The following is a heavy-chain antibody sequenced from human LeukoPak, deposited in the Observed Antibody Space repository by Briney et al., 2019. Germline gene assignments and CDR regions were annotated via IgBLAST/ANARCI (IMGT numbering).Heavy chain of an antibody. CDR3: ARAGGYSGYEASYYMDV. CDR2: ISSSSSYI. J-gene: IGHJ6*03. D-gene: IGHD5-12*01. V-gene: IGHV3-21*01. CDR1: AFTFSSYS. Sequence: GGSLRLSCAASAFTFSSYSMNWVRQAPGKGLEWVSSISSSSSYIYYADSVKGRFTISRDNAKNSLYLQMNSLRAEDTAVYYCARAGGYSGYEASYYMDVWGKGTTVTVSS.